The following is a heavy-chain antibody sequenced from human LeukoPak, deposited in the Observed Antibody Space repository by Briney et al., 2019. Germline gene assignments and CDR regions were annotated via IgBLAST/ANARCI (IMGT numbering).Heavy chain of an antibody. J-gene: IGHJ4*02. D-gene: IGHD3-10*01. Sequence: GGSLRLSCAASGFSFSSYAMSWVRQAPGKGLEWVSAISGSGGSTYYADSVKGRFTISRDNSKNTLYLQMNSLRAEDTAVYYCAKTDHCGSGSHFDYWGRGTLVTVSS. CDR1: GFSFSSYA. CDR3: AKTDHCGSGSHFDY. CDR2: ISGSGGST. V-gene: IGHV3-23*01.